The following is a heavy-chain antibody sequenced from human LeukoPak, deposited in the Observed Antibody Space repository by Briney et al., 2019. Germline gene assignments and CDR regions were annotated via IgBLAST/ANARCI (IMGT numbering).Heavy chain of an antibody. V-gene: IGHV3-30*14. D-gene: IGHD6-19*01. CDR1: GFTFSSYA. CDR2: ISYDGSNK. CDR3: ARVGDSSGLGY. Sequence: PGGSLRLSCAASGFTFSSYAMHWVRQAPGKGLEWVAVISYDGSNKYYADSVKGRFTISRDNSKNTLYLQMNSLRAEDTAVYYCARVGDSSGLGYWGQGPLVTVSS. J-gene: IGHJ4*02.